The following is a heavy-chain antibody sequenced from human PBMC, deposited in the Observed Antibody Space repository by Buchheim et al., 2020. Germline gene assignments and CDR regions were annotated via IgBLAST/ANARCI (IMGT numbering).Heavy chain of an antibody. J-gene: IGHJ4*02. Sequence: QLQLQESGSGLVKPSQTLSPTCAVSGGSISSGGYSWSWIRQPPGKGLEWIGYIYHSGSTYYHPFLKSRATRSVDRSKNQFSLKLSSVTAADTAVYYWASWKTSTRGDYFDYWGQRTL. D-gene: IGHD1-1*01. V-gene: IGHV4-30-2*01. CDR2: IYHSGST. CDR1: GGSISSGGYS. CDR3: ASWKTSTRGDYFDY.